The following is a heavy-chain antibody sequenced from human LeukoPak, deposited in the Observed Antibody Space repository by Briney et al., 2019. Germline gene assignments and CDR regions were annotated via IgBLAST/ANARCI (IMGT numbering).Heavy chain of an antibody. J-gene: IGHJ4*02. CDR2: ISYDGSNK. CDR1: GFTFSSYG. Sequence: GSLRLSCAASGFTFSSYGMHWVRQAPGKGLEWVAVISYDGSNKYYADSVKGRFTISRDNSKNTLYLQMNSLRAEDTAVYYCAKDGGFTWELLYFDYWGQGTLVTVSS. D-gene: IGHD1-26*01. V-gene: IGHV3-30*18. CDR3: AKDGGFTWELLYFDY.